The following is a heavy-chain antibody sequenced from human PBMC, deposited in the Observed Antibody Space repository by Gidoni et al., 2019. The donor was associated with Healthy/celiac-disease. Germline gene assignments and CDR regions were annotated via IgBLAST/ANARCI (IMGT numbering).Heavy chain of an antibody. D-gene: IGHD6-19*01. V-gene: IGHV6-1*01. CDR1: GDSVSSNSAA. Sequence: QVQLQQSGPGLVKPSQTLSLTCALSGDSVSSNSAAWNWIRQSPSRGLEWLGRTYYRSKWYNDYAVSVKSRITINPDTSKNQFSLQLNSVTPEDTAVYYCARVADWGKQWLVYYFDYWGQGTLVTVSS. CDR2: TYYRSKWYN. CDR3: ARVADWGKQWLVYYFDY. J-gene: IGHJ4*02.